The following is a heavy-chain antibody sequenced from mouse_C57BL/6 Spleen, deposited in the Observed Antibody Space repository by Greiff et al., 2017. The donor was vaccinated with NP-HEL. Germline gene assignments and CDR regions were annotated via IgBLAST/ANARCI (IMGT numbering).Heavy chain of an antibody. J-gene: IGHJ2*01. D-gene: IGHD1-1*01. V-gene: IGHV5-6*02. CDR1: GFTFSSYG. CDR2: ISSGGSYT. Sequence: EVKLVESGGDLVKPGGSLKLSCAASGFTFSSYGMSWVRQTPDKRLEWVATISSGGSYTYYPDSVKGRFTISRDNAKNTLYLQMSSLKSEDTAMYYCARRSGTVGDYFDYWGQGTTLTVSS. CDR3: ARRSGTVGDYFDY.